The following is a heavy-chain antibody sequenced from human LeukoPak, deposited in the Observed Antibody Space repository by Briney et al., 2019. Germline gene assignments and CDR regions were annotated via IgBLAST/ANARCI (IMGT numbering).Heavy chain of an antibody. CDR1: GFTFSSYA. V-gene: IGHV3-23*01. Sequence: GGSLRLSCAASGFTFSSYAMSWVRQAPGKGLEWVSAISGSGGSTYYADSVKGRFTISRDNSKNTLYLQMNSLKSEDTALYYCVTELVRELGIRYFDYWGQGTLVSVSS. CDR3: VTELVRELGIRYFDY. D-gene: IGHD7-27*01. CDR2: ISGSGGST. J-gene: IGHJ4*02.